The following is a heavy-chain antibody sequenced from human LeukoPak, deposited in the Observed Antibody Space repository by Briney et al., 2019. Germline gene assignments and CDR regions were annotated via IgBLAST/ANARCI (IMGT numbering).Heavy chain of an antibody. CDR2: ISYIGST. J-gene: IGHJ3*02. V-gene: IGHV4-59*11. Sequence: SETLSLTCTVSGGSMSSHYWSWIRQPPGKGLEWIGYISYIGSTNHNPSLKSRVAISVDTSRNQFSLILNSVTAADAAVYFCARDPTTVTKGLDIWGQGTTVSVST. CDR3: ARDPTTVTKGLDI. CDR1: GGSMSSHY. D-gene: IGHD4-17*01.